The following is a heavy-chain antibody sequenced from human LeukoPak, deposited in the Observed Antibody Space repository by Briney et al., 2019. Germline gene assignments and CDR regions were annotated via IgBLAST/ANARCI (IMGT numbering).Heavy chain of an antibody. CDR2: ISGSGGST. Sequence: GRSLRLSCAASGFTFSSYAMRWVRQAPGKGLEWVSAISGSGGSTYYADSVKGRFTISRDNSKNTLYLQMNSLRAEDTAVYYCARRAGAYSHPYDYWGQGTLVTVSS. J-gene: IGHJ4*02. CDR3: ARRAGAYSHPYDY. CDR1: GFTFSSYA. D-gene: IGHD4/OR15-4a*01. V-gene: IGHV3-23*01.